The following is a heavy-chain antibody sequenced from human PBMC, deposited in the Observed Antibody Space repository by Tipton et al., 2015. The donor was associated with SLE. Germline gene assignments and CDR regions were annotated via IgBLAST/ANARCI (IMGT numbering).Heavy chain of an antibody. J-gene: IGHJ4*02. V-gene: IGHV3-15*01. CDR3: VTDWAGVIY. CDR2: IKSKSDGGAI. Sequence: GSLRLSCAASGSSDFFVKNAWMNWVRQAPGKGLEWVGRIKSKSDGGAIDYSAPVTGRFIISRDDSKSTFYLEMKSLKIEDTGVYYCVTDWAGVIYWGQGTLVTVSS. D-gene: IGHD2-21*01. CDR1: GSSDFFVKNAW.